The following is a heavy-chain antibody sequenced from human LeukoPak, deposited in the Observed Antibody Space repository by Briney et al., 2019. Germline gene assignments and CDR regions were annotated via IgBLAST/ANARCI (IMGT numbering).Heavy chain of an antibody. Sequence: SVKVSCKASGFTFTSSAMQWVRQARGQRVEWIGWIVVGSGNTNYAQKFQERVTITRDMSTSTAYMELSSLRSDDTAVYYCARSLDYSDYVGRYWGQGTLVTVSS. J-gene: IGHJ4*02. D-gene: IGHD4-11*01. V-gene: IGHV1-58*02. CDR2: IVVGSGNT. CDR1: GFTFTSSA. CDR3: ARSLDYSDYVGRY.